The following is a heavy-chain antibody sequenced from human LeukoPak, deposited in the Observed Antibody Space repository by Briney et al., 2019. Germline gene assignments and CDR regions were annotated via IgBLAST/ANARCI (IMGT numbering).Heavy chain of an antibody. Sequence: PGGSLRLSCAASGFTFSNYAMHWVRQAPDKGLEWVAVVSYDGSNKYYADSVKGRLTVSRDNSKNTLYLQMNSLRAEDTAVYYCAIGDSLGELSSSFEYWGQGTLVTVSS. CDR3: AIGDSLGELSSSFEY. V-gene: IGHV3-30*04. J-gene: IGHJ4*02. CDR1: GFTFSNYA. CDR2: VSYDGSNK. D-gene: IGHD3-16*02.